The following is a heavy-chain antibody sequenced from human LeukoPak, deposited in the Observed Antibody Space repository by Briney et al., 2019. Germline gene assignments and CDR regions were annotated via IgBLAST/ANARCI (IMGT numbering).Heavy chain of an antibody. CDR2: IYYSGST. CDR3: ARGVVLTGYPLDF. Sequence: PSETLSLTCSVSGGSFSTYYWGWIRQPPGKGLEWIGFIYYSGSTDYNPSLKSRVTISVDTSKKQFSLKLSSVTAADTAVYYCARGVVLTGYPLDFWGRGTLVTVSS. V-gene: IGHV4-59*01. D-gene: IGHD3-9*01. CDR1: GGSFSTYY. J-gene: IGHJ4*02.